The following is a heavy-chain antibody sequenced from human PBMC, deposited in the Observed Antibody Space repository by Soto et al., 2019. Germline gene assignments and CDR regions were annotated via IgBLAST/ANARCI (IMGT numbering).Heavy chain of an antibody. CDR2: ISAYNGNT. CDR3: ARVRDYCDSSGYYVDY. J-gene: IGHJ4*02. Sequence: ASVKPSCKASGYTFTSYGISCVRQAPGQGLEWMGWISAYNGNTNYAQKLQGRVTMTTDTSTSTAYMELRSLRSDDTAVYYCARVRDYCDSSGYYVDYWGQGTLVTVSS. D-gene: IGHD3-22*01. V-gene: IGHV1-18*01. CDR1: GYTFTSYG.